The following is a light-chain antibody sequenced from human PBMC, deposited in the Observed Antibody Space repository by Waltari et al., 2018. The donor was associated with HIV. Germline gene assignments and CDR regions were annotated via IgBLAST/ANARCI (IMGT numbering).Light chain of an antibody. J-gene: IGKJ4*01. CDR3: QQYYSLGPT. Sequence: DIVMTQSPNSLAASLGARATIHCRSIRTILFSSDNRNCLAWYQQKPGQSPKLLIYWASTRASGVPDRFSGSGSGTNFSLTISTLQTDDVALYYCQQYYSLGPTFGGGTKVEIK. CDR1: RTILFSSDNRNC. CDR2: WAS. V-gene: IGKV4-1*01.